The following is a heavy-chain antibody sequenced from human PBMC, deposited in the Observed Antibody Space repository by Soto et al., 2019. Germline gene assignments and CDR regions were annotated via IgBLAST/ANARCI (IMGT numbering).Heavy chain of an antibody. CDR1: GGSVSSRSHY. CDR3: AKHLGNYGDWAFDF. V-gene: IGHV4-39*01. Sequence: QLQLLESGPGLVKPSETLSLICTVSGGSVSSRSHYWVWLRQPPGKGLEWISSISDGGRTYYNPSLRSRLTMSLDTYKNHLSLNLKSVTAADTAVYYCAKHLGNYGDWAFDFWGQGNIVTVST. CDR2: ISDGGRT. J-gene: IGHJ4*02. D-gene: IGHD2-21*01.